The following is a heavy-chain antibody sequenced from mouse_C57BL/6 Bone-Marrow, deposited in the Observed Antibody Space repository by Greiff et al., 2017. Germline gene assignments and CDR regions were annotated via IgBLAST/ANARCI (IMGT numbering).Heavy chain of an antibody. D-gene: IGHD1-1*01. CDR3: ARLFIGMDY. J-gene: IGHJ4*01. CDR1: GFTFSSYG. CDR2: ISSGGSYT. Sequence: EVMLVESGGDLVKPGGSLKLSCAVSGFTFSSYGMSWVRQTPDKRLEWVATISSGGSYTYYPDSVKGRFTISRDNAKNTLYLQMSSLKSEDTAMYYCARLFIGMDYWGQGTSVTVSS. V-gene: IGHV5-6*02.